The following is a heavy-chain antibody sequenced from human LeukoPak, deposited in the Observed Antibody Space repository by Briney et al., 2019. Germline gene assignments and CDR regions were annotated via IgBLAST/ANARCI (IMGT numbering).Heavy chain of an antibody. CDR1: GGSISSYY. Sequence: SETLSLTCTVSGGSISSYYWSWIRQPPGKGLEWIGSIYHSGTTYYNPSLKSRVTISVDTSKNQFSLKLNSVTAADTAIYYCAGADIAVAGTNFDYWGQGTLVTVSS. CDR3: AGADIAVAGTNFDY. V-gene: IGHV4-59*04. J-gene: IGHJ4*02. D-gene: IGHD6-19*01. CDR2: IYHSGTT.